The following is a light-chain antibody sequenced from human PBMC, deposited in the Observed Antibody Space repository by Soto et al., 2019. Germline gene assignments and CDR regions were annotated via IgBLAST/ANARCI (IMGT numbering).Light chain of an antibody. CDR2: YDS. V-gene: IGLV3-21*04. CDR1: NIGSKS. Sequence: SYELTQPPSVSVAPGKTARITCGGNNIGSKSVHWYQQRPGQAPVLVIYYDSGRPSGIPERFSGSNSGNTATLTINRVEAGDEADYYCQVWDSGRDHVVFGGGTKVTVL. J-gene: IGLJ2*01. CDR3: QVWDSGRDHVV.